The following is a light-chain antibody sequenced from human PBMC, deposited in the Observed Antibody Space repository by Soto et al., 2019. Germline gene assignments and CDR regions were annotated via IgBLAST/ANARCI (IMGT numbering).Light chain of an antibody. CDR3: SSYAGSSWV. J-gene: IGLJ3*02. Sequence: QSVLTQPPSASGSPGQSVTISCTGTSSDVGAYNYVSWYQQHPGKAPILMIYDVSKRPSGVPYRFSGSKSGNAASLTVSGLQGEDEADYYCSSYAGSSWVFGGGTKVTVL. CDR1: SSDVGAYNY. V-gene: IGLV2-8*01. CDR2: DVS.